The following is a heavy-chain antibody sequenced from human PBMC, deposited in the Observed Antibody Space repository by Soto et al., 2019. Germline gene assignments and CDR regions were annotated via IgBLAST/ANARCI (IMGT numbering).Heavy chain of an antibody. V-gene: IGHV3-21*01. D-gene: IGHD1-26*01. CDR1: GFTFSSYS. J-gene: IGHJ3*02. Sequence: GGSLRLSCAASGFTFSSYSMNWVRQAPGKGLEWVSSISSSSSYIYYADSVKGRFTISRDNAKNSLYLQMSSLRAEDTAVYYCARGGVGATRGAFDIWGQGTMVTVSS. CDR2: ISSSSSYI. CDR3: ARGGVGATRGAFDI.